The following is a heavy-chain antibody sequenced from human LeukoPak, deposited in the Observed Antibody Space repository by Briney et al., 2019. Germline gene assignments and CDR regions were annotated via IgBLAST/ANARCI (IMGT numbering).Heavy chain of an antibody. Sequence: GGSLRLSFAASGFTFSGYWMHWVRQGPEKGLELVSRIDNDGHGILYADSVKGRFTTSRDNAKNTLYLQMNSLRFEDTAVYYCATGGGWVPSFGVVTHIDVWGKGTTVTVSS. D-gene: IGHD3-3*01. J-gene: IGHJ6*03. CDR2: IDNDGHGI. CDR1: GFTFSGYW. CDR3: ATGGGWVPSFGVVTHIDV. V-gene: IGHV3-74*03.